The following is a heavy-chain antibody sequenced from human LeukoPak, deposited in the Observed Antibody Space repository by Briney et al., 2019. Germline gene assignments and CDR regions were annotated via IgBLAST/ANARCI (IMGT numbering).Heavy chain of an antibody. D-gene: IGHD6-13*01. V-gene: IGHV6-1*01. CDR3: AREGRRIAAAGTPKYFDY. Sequence: SQTLSLTCAISGDSVSSNSAAWNWIRQSPSRGLEWLGRIYYRSKWYNDYAVSVKSRITINPDTSKNQFSLQLNSVTPEDTAVYYCAREGRRIAAAGTPKYFDYWGQGTLVTVSS. CDR2: IYYRSKWYN. J-gene: IGHJ4*02. CDR1: GDSVSSNSAA.